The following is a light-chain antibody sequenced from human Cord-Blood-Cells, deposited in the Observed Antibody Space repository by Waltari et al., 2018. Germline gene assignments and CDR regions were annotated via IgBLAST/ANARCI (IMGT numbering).Light chain of an antibody. V-gene: IGKV1-39*01. CDR2: AAS. J-gene: IGKJ5*01. CDR3: QQSYSEIT. CDR1: QSISSY. Sequence: DIQMTQSPSSLSASVGDRVTITCRASQSISSYLNWYQQKPGKAPKRLIYAASSLQSGVPSRFSGSGSGTDFTLTISSLQPEDFATYYCQQSYSEITFGQGTRLEIK.